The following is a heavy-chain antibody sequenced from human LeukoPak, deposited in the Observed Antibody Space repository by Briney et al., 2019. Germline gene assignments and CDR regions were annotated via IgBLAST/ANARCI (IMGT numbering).Heavy chain of an antibody. CDR2: IKSKTDGGTT. CDR1: GFTFSNAW. V-gene: IGHV3-15*01. D-gene: IGHD1-26*01. CDR3: TTDVTGATPRYFGY. J-gene: IGHJ4*02. Sequence: PGGSLRLSCAASGFTFSNAWMSWVRQAPGKGLEWVGRIKSKTDGGTTDYAAPVKGRFTISRDDSKNTLYLQMNSLKTEDTAVYYCTTDVTGATPRYFGYWGQGTLVTVSS.